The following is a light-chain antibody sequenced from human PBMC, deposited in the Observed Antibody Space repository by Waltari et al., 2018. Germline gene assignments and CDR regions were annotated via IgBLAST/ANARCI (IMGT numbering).Light chain of an antibody. Sequence: NFMLTQPHSVSESPGKTVTISCTRSSGRIARNYVQWYQQRPGSSPTTVIYEDNQRPSGVPDRFSGSIDSSSNSASLTISGLKTEDEADYYCQSYDSSNHVVFGGGTELTVL. CDR3: QSYDSSNHVV. CDR2: EDN. J-gene: IGLJ2*01. CDR1: SGRIARNY. V-gene: IGLV6-57*01.